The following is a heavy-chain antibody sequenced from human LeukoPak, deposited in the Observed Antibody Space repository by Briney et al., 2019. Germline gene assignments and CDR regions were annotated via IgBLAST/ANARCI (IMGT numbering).Heavy chain of an antibody. CDR1: GDSIGSSRFS. CDR3: ARGRRYDSSGYKTSGWYFDL. CDR2: TYYSGNT. Sequence: PSETLSLTCTVSGDSIGSSRFSWDCIRQSPGKGLECIGSTYYSGNTYYNPSLKSRVTSSVDTSKNQFSLMLSSVTAADTAMYYCARGRRYDSSGYKTSGWYFDLWGRGTLVTVSS. V-gene: IGHV4-39*07. J-gene: IGHJ2*01. D-gene: IGHD3-22*01.